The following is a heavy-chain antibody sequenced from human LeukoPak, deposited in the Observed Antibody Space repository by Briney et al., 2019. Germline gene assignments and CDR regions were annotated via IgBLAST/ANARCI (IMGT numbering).Heavy chain of an antibody. D-gene: IGHD4-23*01. CDR2: ITKQSDYV. Sequence: GGSLRLSCAASGFRLSDFNMNWVRQAPGKGLEWVSSITKQSDYVYYADSVTGRFTISRDNAQNSLFLQMNSLRADDTAVYYCARAIGSNTLWGQGTLVAVPS. CDR1: GFRLSDFN. CDR3: ARAIGSNTL. J-gene: IGHJ4*02. V-gene: IGHV3-21*01.